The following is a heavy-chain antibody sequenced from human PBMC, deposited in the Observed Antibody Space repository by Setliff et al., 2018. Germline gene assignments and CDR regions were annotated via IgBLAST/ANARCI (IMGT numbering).Heavy chain of an antibody. CDR1: GGSISRYH. D-gene: IGHD2-8*02. CDR3: ARLSPYNTGPPFDY. CDR2: IQTSGTT. V-gene: IGHV4-4*08. Sequence: SETLSLTCTVSGGSISRYHWSWIRQPPGKGLDWIGYIQTSGTTNYNPSLKSRVTISVDTSKNQFSLRLKSVTAADTAVYYWARLSPYNTGPPFDYWGQGTLVTVSS. J-gene: IGHJ4*02.